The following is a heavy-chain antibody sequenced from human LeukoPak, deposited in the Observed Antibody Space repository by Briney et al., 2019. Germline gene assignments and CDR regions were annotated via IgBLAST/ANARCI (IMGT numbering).Heavy chain of an antibody. J-gene: IGHJ4*02. V-gene: IGHV5-51*01. CDR3: ARPVEPGIAVAGTGIVY. CDR1: GYSFTSYW. Sequence: GESLKISCKGSGYSFTSYWIGWVRQMPGKGLEWMGIIYPGDSDTRYSPSFQGQVTISADKSISTAYLQWSSLKASDTAMYYCARPVEPGIAVAGTGIVYWGQGTLVTVSS. CDR2: IYPGDSDT. D-gene: IGHD6-19*01.